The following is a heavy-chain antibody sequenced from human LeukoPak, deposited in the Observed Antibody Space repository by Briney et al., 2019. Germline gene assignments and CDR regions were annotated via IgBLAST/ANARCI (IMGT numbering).Heavy chain of an antibody. Sequence: SETLSLTCAVYGGSISSYYWSWIRQPPGKGLEWIGYIYYSGSTNYNPSLKSRVTISVDTSKNQFSLKLSSVTAADTAVYYCARVVTVTTGYYYYYIDVWGKGTTVTVSS. CDR3: ARVVTVTTGYYYYYIDV. J-gene: IGHJ6*03. D-gene: IGHD4-11*01. V-gene: IGHV4-59*01. CDR1: GGSISSYY. CDR2: IYYSGST.